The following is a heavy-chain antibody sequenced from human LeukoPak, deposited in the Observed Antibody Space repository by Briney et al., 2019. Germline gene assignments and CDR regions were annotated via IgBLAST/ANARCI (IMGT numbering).Heavy chain of an antibody. J-gene: IGHJ5*02. CDR3: ARDGEGGEGYCSSTSCYPRNWFDP. D-gene: IGHD2-2*01. V-gene: IGHV3-21*01. Sequence: GGSLRLSCAASGFTFSTYSMTWVRQAPGKGLEWVSSISTSSSYIYYTDSVKGRFTISRDNAKKSLYLQMNSLRAEDTAVYYCARDGEGGEGYCSSTSCYPRNWFDPWGQGTLVTVSS. CDR2: ISTSSSYI. CDR1: GFTFSTYS.